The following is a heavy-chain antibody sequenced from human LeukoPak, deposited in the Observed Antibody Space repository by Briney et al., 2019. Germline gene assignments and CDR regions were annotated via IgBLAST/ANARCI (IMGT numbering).Heavy chain of an antibody. CDR3: ARASAEIVVVPAATYYYYYYMDV. J-gene: IGHJ6*03. D-gene: IGHD2-2*01. CDR2: IYYSGST. V-gene: IGHV4-59*11. CDR1: GGSISSHY. Sequence: SETLSLTCTVSGGSISSHYWSWIRQPPGKGLEWIGYIYYSGSTNYNPSLKSRVTISVDTSKNQFSLKLSSVTAADTAVYYCARASAEIVVVPAATYYYYYYMDVWGKGTTVTVSS.